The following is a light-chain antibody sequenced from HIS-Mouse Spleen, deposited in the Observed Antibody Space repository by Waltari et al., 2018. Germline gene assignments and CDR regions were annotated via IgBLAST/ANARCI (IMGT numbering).Light chain of an antibody. CDR3: SSYAGSNIVV. J-gene: IGLJ2*01. CDR1: SSDVGGYNY. CDR2: EVS. Sequence: QSALTQPPSPSGSPGPSVTISCTGTSSDVGGYNYVSWYPQHPCKAPKLTVYEVSKRPSGVPDRFSGSKSGNTASLTVSGLQAEDEADYYCSSYAGSNIVVFGGGTKLTVL. V-gene: IGLV2-8*01.